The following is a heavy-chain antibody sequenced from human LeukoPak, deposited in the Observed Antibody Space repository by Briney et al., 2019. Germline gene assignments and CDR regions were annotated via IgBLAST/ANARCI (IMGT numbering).Heavy chain of an antibody. J-gene: IGHJ5*02. D-gene: IGHD3-9*01. V-gene: IGHV4-59*01. CDR2: IYYSGST. Sequence: PSETLSLTCTVSGGSISSYYWSWIRQPPGKGLEWIGYIYYSGSTNYNPSLKSRVTISVDTSKNQFSLKLSSVTAADTAVYYCARSPNPYYDILTGYHWFDPWGQGTLVTVSS. CDR3: ARSPNPYYDILTGYHWFDP. CDR1: GGSISSYY.